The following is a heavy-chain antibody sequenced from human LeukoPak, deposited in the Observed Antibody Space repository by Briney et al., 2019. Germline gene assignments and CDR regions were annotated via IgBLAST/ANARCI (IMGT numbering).Heavy chain of an antibody. V-gene: IGHV5-51*01. CDR3: ARLEKGTTGAFDI. Sequence: GEALKISCKGSGYSFTSYWIGWVRQMPGKGLEGMGIIYPGDSDTRYSPSFQGQVTISADKSISTAYLQWSSLEASDTAMYYCARLEKGTTGAFDIWGQGTMVTVSS. CDR2: IYPGDSDT. D-gene: IGHD1-1*01. CDR1: GYSFTSYW. J-gene: IGHJ3*02.